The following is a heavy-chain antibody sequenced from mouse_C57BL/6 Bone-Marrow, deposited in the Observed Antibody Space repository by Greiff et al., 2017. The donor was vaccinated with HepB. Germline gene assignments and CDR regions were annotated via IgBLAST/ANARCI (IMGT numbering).Heavy chain of an antibody. CDR3: ARHGLGRGFAY. CDR2: ISNGGGST. V-gene: IGHV5-12*01. J-gene: IGHJ3*01. Sequence: EVQLVESGGGLVQPGGSLKLSCAASGFTFSDYYMYWVRQTPEKRLEWVAYISNGGGSTYYPDTVKGRFTISRDNAKNTLYLQMSRLKSEDTAMYYCARHGLGRGFAYWGQGTLVTVSA. CDR1: GFTFSDYY. D-gene: IGHD4-1*01.